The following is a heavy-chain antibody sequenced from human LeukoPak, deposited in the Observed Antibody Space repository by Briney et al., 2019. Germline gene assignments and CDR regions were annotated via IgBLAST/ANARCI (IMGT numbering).Heavy chain of an antibody. J-gene: IGHJ4*02. Sequence: ASETLSLTCAVYGASFSGYYWNWIRQPPGKGLEWIGEINHSGSTNYNPSLKSRVTISVDTSKNQFSLKLSSVTAADTAVYYCARDLYCGGDCYHSGGEVDYWGQGTLVTVSS. CDR2: INHSGST. CDR3: ARDLYCGGDCYHSGGEVDY. D-gene: IGHD2-21*02. V-gene: IGHV4-34*01. CDR1: GASFSGYY.